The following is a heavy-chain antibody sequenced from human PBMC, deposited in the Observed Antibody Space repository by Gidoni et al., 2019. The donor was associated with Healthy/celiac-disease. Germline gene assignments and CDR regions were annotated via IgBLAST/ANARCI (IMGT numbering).Heavy chain of an antibody. CDR3: ARMDSSGWTSFQH. D-gene: IGHD6-19*01. CDR1: VFPFSSYW. CDR2: IKQDGSEK. J-gene: IGHJ1*01. V-gene: IGHV3-7*01. Sequence: EVQLVESGGGLVQPGGSLRLSCAASVFPFSSYWMSWVRQAPGKGLEWVANIKQDGSEKYYVDSVKGRFTISRDNAKNSLYLQMNSLRAEDTAVYYCARMDSSGWTSFQHWGQGTLVTVSS.